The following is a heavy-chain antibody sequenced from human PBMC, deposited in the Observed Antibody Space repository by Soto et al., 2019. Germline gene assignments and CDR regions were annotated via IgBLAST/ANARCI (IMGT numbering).Heavy chain of an antibody. J-gene: IGHJ6*02. CDR3: AATLRTGYGYVVYYDGMDV. CDR2: ISYDGSNK. D-gene: IGHD5-18*01. V-gene: IGHV3-30*03. Sequence: QVQLVESGGGVVQPGRSLRLSCAASGFTFSSYGMHWVRQAPGKGLEWVAVISYDGSNKYYADSVKGRFTISRDNSKNTLYLQVNSLRAEDTAVYYCAATLRTGYGYVVYYDGMDVWGQGTTVTVSS. CDR1: GFTFSSYG.